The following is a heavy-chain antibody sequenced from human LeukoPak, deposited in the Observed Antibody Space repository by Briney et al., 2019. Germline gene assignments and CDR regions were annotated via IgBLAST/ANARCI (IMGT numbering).Heavy chain of an antibody. CDR3: GRDNYGRGDW. J-gene: IGHJ4*02. D-gene: IGHD3/OR15-3a*01. CDR2: INGDGTNT. V-gene: IGHV3-74*01. Sequence: GGSLRLSCAASGFTFSNYWVFWVRQAPGKGLVWLSRINGDGTNTGYADSVKGRFTISRDNAKDTLYLEVNSLRAEDTAVYYCGRDNYGRGDWWGQGTLVTVSS. CDR1: GFTFSNYW.